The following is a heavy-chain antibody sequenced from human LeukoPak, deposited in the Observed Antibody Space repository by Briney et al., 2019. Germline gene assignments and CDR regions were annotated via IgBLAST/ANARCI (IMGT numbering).Heavy chain of an antibody. CDR3: ARDSKLGDISTGYYPFDY. J-gene: IGHJ4*02. V-gene: IGHV1-18*01. CDR1: GYTFTSYG. D-gene: IGHD3-9*01. Sequence: ASVKVSCKASGYTFTSYGISWVRQAPGQGLEWMGWISAYNGNTNYAQKLQGRVTMTTDTSTSTAYMELRSLRSDDTAVYYCARDSKLGDISTGYYPFDYWGQGTLVTVSS. CDR2: ISAYNGNT.